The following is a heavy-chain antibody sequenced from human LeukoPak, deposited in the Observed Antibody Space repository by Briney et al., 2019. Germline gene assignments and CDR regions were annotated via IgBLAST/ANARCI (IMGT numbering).Heavy chain of an antibody. CDR1: GFTFSSYS. Sequence: GGSLRLSCAASGFTFSSYSMNWVRQAPGKGLEWVSSISSSSSYIYYADSVKGRFTISRDNAKNSLYLQMNSLRAEDTAVYYCARQNIHDSSGYYSDYWGQGTLVTVSS. CDR3: ARQNIHDSSGYYSDY. D-gene: IGHD3-22*01. V-gene: IGHV3-21*01. J-gene: IGHJ4*02. CDR2: ISSSSSYI.